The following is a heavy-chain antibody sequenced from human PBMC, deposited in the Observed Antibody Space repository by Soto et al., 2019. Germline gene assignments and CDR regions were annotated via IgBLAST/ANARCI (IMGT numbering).Heavy chain of an antibody. D-gene: IGHD4-17*01. Sequence: QVQLVQSGAEVKKPGSSVKVSCKASGGTFRSYTISWVRKAPGQGLEWMGRIIPILGIANYAQKFQGRVTITADKSTSTAYMELSSLRSEDTAVYYCAGDYGYSQVAFDIWGQGTMVTVSS. J-gene: IGHJ3*02. CDR1: GGTFRSYT. V-gene: IGHV1-69*08. CDR3: AGDYGYSQVAFDI. CDR2: IIPILGIA.